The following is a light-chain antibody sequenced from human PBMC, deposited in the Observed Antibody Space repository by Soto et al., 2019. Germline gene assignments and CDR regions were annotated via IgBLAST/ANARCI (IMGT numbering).Light chain of an antibody. CDR2: GAS. CDR1: QSVSSN. Sequence: EIVMTQSPATLSVSPGERATLSCGASQSVSSNLAWYQQKPGQAPRLLIYGASTRATGIPARFSGSRSGTEFTLTISSLQSEDFAVYYCQQYNNWPALTFGGGTKVEIK. CDR3: QQYNNWPALT. J-gene: IGKJ4*01. V-gene: IGKV3-15*01.